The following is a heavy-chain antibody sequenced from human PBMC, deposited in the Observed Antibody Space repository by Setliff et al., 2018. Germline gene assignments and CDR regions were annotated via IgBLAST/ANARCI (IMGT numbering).Heavy chain of an antibody. J-gene: IGHJ3*02. V-gene: IGHV1-2*04. CDR3: ARDVFPYHYEGAFDI. D-gene: IGHD3-22*01. CDR1: GYTFTGYY. CDR2: INPNSGGT. Sequence: ASVKVSCKASGYTFTGYYMHWVRQAPGQGLEWMGWINPNSGGTNYAQKLQGWVTMTRDTSISTAYMELSRLRSDDTAVYYCARDVFPYHYEGAFDIWGQGTMVTVSS.